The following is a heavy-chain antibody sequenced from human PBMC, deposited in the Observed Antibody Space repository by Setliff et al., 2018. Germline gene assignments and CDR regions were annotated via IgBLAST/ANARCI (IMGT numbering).Heavy chain of an antibody. V-gene: IGHV1-69*13. CDR2: IIPIFGTA. Sequence: SVKVSCKASGGTFSSYAISWVRQAPGQGLEWVGGIIPIFGTANYAQKFQGRVTITADESTSTAYVELSSLRSEDTAVYYCARGEGIVASSGWYPTSFDYWGQGTLVTVSS. CDR3: ARGEGIVASSGWYPTSFDY. CDR1: GGTFSSYA. D-gene: IGHD6-19*01. J-gene: IGHJ4*02.